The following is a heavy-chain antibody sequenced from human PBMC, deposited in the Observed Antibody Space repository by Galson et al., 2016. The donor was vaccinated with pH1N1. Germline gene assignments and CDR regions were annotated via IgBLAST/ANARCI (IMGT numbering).Heavy chain of an antibody. CDR3: ARSYASNYGGLSH. J-gene: IGHJ4*02. D-gene: IGHD3-16*01. Sequence: SVKVSCKASGYIFTNYYIHWVRQAPGQGLEWMGIINPDSGNTKYAQNFQDKFTITRDTSTSTVYMELTSPRSEDTAVYFCARSYASNYGGLSHWGQGTPVTVSP. CDR1: GYIFTNYY. CDR2: INPDSGNT. V-gene: IGHV1-46*01.